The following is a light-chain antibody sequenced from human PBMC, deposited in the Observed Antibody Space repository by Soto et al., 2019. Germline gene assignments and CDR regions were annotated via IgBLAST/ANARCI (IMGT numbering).Light chain of an antibody. Sequence: EIVLTQSPATLSLSPGERATLSCRASQSVNSYLAWYQQKPGQGPRLLIYDASNRATGIPARFSGSGSGTDFTRTISSLEPEDFAVYYCQQRSNWPALTFGGGTKVEIK. V-gene: IGKV3-11*01. CDR3: QQRSNWPALT. J-gene: IGKJ4*01. CDR2: DAS. CDR1: QSVNSY.